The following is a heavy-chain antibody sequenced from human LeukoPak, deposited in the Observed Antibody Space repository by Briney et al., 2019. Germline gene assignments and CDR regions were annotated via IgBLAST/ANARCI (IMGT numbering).Heavy chain of an antibody. CDR2: TYYRSKWYN. Sequence: SQTLSLTCAISGDSVSTNSVGWNWIRQSPSRGLEWLGRTYYRSKWYNDYAVSVKSRITINPDTSKNQFSLQLNSVTPEDTAVYYCARWDYYDSSGQNYWGQGTLVTVSS. V-gene: IGHV6-1*01. D-gene: IGHD3-22*01. J-gene: IGHJ4*02. CDR3: ARWDYYDSSGQNY. CDR1: GDSVSTNSVG.